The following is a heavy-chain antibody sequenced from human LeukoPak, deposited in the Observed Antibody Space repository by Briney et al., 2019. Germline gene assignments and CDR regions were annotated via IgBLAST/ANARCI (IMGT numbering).Heavy chain of an antibody. CDR1: GYTFSGYG. Sequence: SVKVSRKTSGYTFSGYGISWVRQAPGQGLEWMGWITGNNGNTNYAPSLQGRVTMTTDTSTNTAYMELTSLKSDDTAVYYCARDQRNSGSYRFEYWGQGTLVTVSS. V-gene: IGHV1-18*01. CDR3: ARDQRNSGSYRFEY. D-gene: IGHD1-26*01. J-gene: IGHJ4*02. CDR2: ITGNNGNT.